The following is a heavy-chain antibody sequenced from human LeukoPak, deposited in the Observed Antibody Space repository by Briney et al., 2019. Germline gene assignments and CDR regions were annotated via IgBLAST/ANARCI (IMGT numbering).Heavy chain of an antibody. CDR3: AKIIPGGPRSYYY. D-gene: IGHD2-21*01. J-gene: IGHJ4*02. CDR2: IGTAGDI. CDR1: GFTFSKYD. Sequence: GGSLRLSCAASGFTFSKYDMHWVRQATGKGLEWVSGIGTAGDIYYPGSVKGRFTISRDNSKNTLYLQMNSLRAEDTAVYYCAKIIPGGPRSYYYWGQGTLITVSS. V-gene: IGHV3-13*01.